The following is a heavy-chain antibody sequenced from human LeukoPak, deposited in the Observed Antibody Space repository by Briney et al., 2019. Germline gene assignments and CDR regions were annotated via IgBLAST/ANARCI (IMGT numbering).Heavy chain of an antibody. Sequence: PSETLSLTCTVSGGSISSGGYYWSWIRQHPGKGLEWIGYIYYSGSTYYNPSLKSRVTISVDTSKNQFSLKLSSVTAADTAVYYCARGPYGDYSTEYFQHWGQGTLVTVSS. CDR1: GGSISSGGYY. J-gene: IGHJ1*01. CDR3: ARGPYGDYSTEYFQH. V-gene: IGHV4-31*03. CDR2: IYYSGST. D-gene: IGHD4-17*01.